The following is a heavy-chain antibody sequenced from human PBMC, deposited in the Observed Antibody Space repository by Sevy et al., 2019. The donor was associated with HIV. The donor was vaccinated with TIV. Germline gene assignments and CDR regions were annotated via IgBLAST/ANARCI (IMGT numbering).Heavy chain of an antibody. CDR3: ANAPNPALTTSYGMDV. J-gene: IGHJ6*02. D-gene: IGHD4-17*01. CDR2: IRNDGSTK. Sequence: GGSLRLSCAASGFIFSSYGMHWVRQAPGKGLEWVTFIRNDGSTKYYADSVRGRFTISRDNSKGTVYLQMSRLRPEDTAEYYGANAPNPALTTSYGMDVWGQGTTVTVSS. CDR1: GFIFSSYG. V-gene: IGHV3-30*02.